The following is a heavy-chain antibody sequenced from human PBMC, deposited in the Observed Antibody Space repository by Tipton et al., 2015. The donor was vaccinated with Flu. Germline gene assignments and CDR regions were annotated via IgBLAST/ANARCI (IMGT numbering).Heavy chain of an antibody. J-gene: IGHJ4*02. CDR3: AKDRGGSPAYSAYILSSPLGY. V-gene: IGHV3-23*01. Sequence: SLRLSCAASGFTFSSYAMSWVRQAPGKGLEWVSAISGSGGSTYYADSVKGRFTISRDNSKNTLYLQMNSPRAEDTAVYYCAKDRGGSPAYSAYILSSPLGYWGQGTLVNVSS. CDR2: ISGSGGST. CDR1: GFTFSSYA. D-gene: IGHD2-15*01.